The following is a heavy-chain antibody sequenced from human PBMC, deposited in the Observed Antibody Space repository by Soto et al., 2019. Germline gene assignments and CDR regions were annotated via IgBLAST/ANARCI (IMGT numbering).Heavy chain of an antibody. D-gene: IGHD3-22*01. CDR3: ANSTYYYDSSGSWFAP. CDR1: GGTFSSYR. V-gene: IGHV1-69*13. J-gene: IGHJ5*02. Sequence: SVKVSCKASGGTFSSYRINWVRQAPGQGLEWVGGIVPIYRTADYAQKFQGRVTITADESARTSYMELSSLRSEDTAVYYCANSTYYYDSSGSWFAPWGQGTLVTVSS. CDR2: IVPIYRTA.